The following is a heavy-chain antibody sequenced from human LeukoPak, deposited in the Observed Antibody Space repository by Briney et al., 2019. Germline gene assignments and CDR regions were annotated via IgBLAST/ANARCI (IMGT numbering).Heavy chain of an antibody. D-gene: IGHD3-3*01. CDR2: IYYSGSA. CDR3: VRNARYYDSRGYGMDV. J-gene: IGHJ6*02. V-gene: IGHV4-59*08. Sequence: PWQPLTLTCTVPGGSLRTYYWSWIRQPPGKGLEWMGYIYYSGSANYNPSIKRRVTISVDTSTNQFSLKLSAGTAADTAVCYFVRNARYYDSRGYGMDVWGQGTTVTVSS. CDR1: GGSLRTYY.